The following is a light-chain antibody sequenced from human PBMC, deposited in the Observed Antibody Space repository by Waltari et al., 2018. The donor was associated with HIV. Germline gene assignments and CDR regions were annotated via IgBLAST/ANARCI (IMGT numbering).Light chain of an antibody. V-gene: IGLV2-14*01. CDR3: SSFATSDTLL. CDR1: SDDIGLYNF. J-gene: IGLJ2*01. CDR2: VNT. Sequence: QSALTQPASVSGSPGQSITISCTGTSDDIGLYNFVSWYQKHPDKAPLLIIYVNTNRPSGVSYRFSGSKSDNTASLTISGLQAEDEADYYCSSFATSDTLLFGGGTKLTVL.